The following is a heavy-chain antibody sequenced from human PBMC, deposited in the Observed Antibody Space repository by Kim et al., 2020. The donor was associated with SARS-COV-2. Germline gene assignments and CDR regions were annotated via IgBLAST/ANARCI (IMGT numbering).Heavy chain of an antibody. Sequence: KGRFTISRDDSKNTLYLQMNSLKTEDTAVYYCTTDIVVVPPQGINWFDPWGQGTLVTVSS. J-gene: IGHJ5*02. D-gene: IGHD2-2*01. V-gene: IGHV3-15*01. CDR3: TTDIVVVPPQGINWFDP.